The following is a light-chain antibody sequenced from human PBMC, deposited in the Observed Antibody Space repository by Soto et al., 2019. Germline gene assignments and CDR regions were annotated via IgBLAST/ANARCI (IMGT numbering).Light chain of an antibody. CDR1: QSISSY. Sequence: DIQMTQSPSSLSASVRDRVIITCLASQSISSYLNWYQQKPGKAPKLLIYAASSLQSGVPSRFSGSGSGTDFTLTISSLQPEDFATYYCQQSYSTPLIPLGQGRRLEVK. J-gene: IGKJ5*01. V-gene: IGKV1-39*01. CDR3: QQSYSTPLIP. CDR2: AAS.